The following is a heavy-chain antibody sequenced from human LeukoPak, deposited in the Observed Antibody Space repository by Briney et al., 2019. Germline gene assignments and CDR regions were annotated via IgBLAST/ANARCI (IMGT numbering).Heavy chain of an antibody. CDR1: GGSISSYY. J-gene: IGHJ6*02. CDR2: IYYSGST. D-gene: IGHD3-10*01. CDR3: ARHEYNYGSGTYYYYGMDV. V-gene: IGHV4-59*08. Sequence: SETLSLTCTVSGGSISSYYWSWIRQPPGKGLEWIGYIYYSGSTNYNPSLKSRVTISVDTSQNQFSLKLSSVTAADTAVYYCARHEYNYGSGTYYYYGMDVWGQGTTVTVSS.